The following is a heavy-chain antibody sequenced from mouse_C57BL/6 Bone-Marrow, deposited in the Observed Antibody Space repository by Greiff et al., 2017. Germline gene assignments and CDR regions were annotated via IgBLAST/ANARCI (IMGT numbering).Heavy chain of an antibody. V-gene: IGHV2-2*01. CDR3: ARREDWYAMDY. CDR2: IWSGGST. CDR1: GFSLTSYG. D-gene: IGHD4-1*01. Sequence: VQLQQSGPGLVQPSHSLSITCTVSGFSLTSYGVHWVRQSPGKGLEWLGVIWSGGSTDYNAAFLSRLSISKDNSKSQGFVIINSLQADDAAIYYCARREDWYAMDYWGQGTSVTVSS. J-gene: IGHJ4*01.